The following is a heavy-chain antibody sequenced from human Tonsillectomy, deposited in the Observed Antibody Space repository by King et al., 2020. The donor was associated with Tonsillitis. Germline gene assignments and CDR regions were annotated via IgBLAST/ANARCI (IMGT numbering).Heavy chain of an antibody. V-gene: IGHV3-66*01. J-gene: IGHJ4*02. CDR3: ARKSSGWDFDY. D-gene: IGHD6-19*01. Sequence: VQLVESGGGLAQPGGSLRLSCAASGFTVSANYMSWVRQAPGKGLEWVAVIYSGGSTYYADSGKGRFTISSDKSKNTLFLQMNSLRAEDTALYYCARKSSGWDFDYWGRGTLVTVSS. CDR2: IYSGGST. CDR1: GFTVSANY.